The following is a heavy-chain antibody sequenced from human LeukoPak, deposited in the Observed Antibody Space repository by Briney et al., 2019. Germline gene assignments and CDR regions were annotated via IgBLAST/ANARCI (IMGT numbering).Heavy chain of an antibody. CDR1: GGSFSSYY. CDR2: IYYSGST. D-gene: IGHD3-10*01. CDR3: ARYYGSSTNYYGMDV. Sequence: SETLSLTCTVSGGSFSSYYWSWIRQPPGKGLEWIGYIYYSGSTNYNPSLKSRVTTSVDTSKNQFSLKLSSVTAADTAVYYCARYYGSSTNYYGMDVWGQGTRSPSP. J-gene: IGHJ6*02. V-gene: IGHV4-59*08.